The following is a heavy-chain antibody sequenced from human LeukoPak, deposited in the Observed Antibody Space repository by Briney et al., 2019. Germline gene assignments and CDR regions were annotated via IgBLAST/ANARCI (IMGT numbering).Heavy chain of an antibody. J-gene: IGHJ4*02. CDR2: IYYSGST. D-gene: IGHD4-11*01. CDR3: AGHLPYSNYCYY. Sequence: SETLSLTCTVSGGSISSSSYYWGWIRQPPGKGLEWIASIYYSGSTYYNPSLKSRVTISVDTSKNQLSLKLSSVTAADTAVYYCAGHLPYSNYCYYWGQGTLVTVSS. CDR1: GGSISSSSYY. V-gene: IGHV4-39*01.